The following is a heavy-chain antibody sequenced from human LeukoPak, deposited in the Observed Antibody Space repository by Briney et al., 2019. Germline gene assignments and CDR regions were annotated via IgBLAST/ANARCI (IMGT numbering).Heavy chain of an antibody. Sequence: SETLSLTCTVSGGSISSSSYYWGWIRQPPGKGLEWIGSIYYSGSTYYNPSLKSRVTISVDTSKNQFSLKLSSVTAADTAVYYCARLRAMVSQIDYWGQGTLVTVSS. D-gene: IGHD5-18*01. CDR1: GGSISSSSYY. V-gene: IGHV4-39*01. CDR2: IYYSGST. J-gene: IGHJ4*02. CDR3: ARLRAMVSQIDY.